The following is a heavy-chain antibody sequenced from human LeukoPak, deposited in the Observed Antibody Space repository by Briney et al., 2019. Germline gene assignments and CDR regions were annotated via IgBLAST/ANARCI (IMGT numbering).Heavy chain of an antibody. Sequence: ASVKVSCKASGYTFTSYGISWVRQAPGQGLEWMGWISAYNGNTNYAQKLQGRVTMTTDTSTSTAYMELRSLRSDDTAVYYCARDQRITMVRGVQPYDYWGQGTLVTVSS. V-gene: IGHV1-18*01. J-gene: IGHJ4*02. CDR1: GYTFTSYG. CDR2: ISAYNGNT. CDR3: ARDQRITMVRGVQPYDY. D-gene: IGHD3-10*01.